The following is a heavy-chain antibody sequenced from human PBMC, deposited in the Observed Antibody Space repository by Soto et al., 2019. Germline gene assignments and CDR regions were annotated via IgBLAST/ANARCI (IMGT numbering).Heavy chain of an antibody. Sequence: ASVKVSCKASGHTFTTSSIHWVRQAPGQRLESMGWINVGNGDTRYSQSFQGRITITRDTSASTVYMELSSLRSEDTALYYCARDPCTDTAALTAELRAHCAFDIWGQGTMVTVSS. CDR1: GHTFTTSS. CDR2: INVGNGDT. CDR3: ARDPCTDTAALTAELRAHCAFDI. D-gene: IGHD5-18*01. V-gene: IGHV1-3*01. J-gene: IGHJ3*02.